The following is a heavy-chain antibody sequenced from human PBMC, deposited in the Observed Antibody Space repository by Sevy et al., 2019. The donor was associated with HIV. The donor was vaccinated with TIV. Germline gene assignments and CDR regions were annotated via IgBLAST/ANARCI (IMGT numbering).Heavy chain of an antibody. CDR3: ARDNLLPIMVSMVRGALSYYFDY. D-gene: IGHD3-10*01. V-gene: IGHV3-33*01. CDR1: IFTFNIYG. CDR2: IWYDGINR. Sequence: GGSLRLSCAASIFTFNIYGMHWVRQAPGKGLEWVAVIWYDGINRYYADSVKGRFTISRDNSKNTLYLQMNSLRAEDTAVYYCARDNLLPIMVSMVRGALSYYFDYWGQGTLVTVSS. J-gene: IGHJ4*02.